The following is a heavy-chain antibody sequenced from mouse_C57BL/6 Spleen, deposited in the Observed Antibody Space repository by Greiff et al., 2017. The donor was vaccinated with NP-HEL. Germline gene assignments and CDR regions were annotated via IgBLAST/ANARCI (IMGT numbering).Heavy chain of an antibody. Sequence: QVQLQQSGAELMKPGASVKLSCKATGYTFTGYWIEWVKQRPGHGLEWIGEILPGSGSTNYNEKFKGKATFTADTSSNTAYMQLSSLTTEDSAIYYCAREEAYYGSSYPGAMDYWGQGTSVTVSS. V-gene: IGHV1-9*01. D-gene: IGHD1-1*01. CDR1: GYTFTGYW. CDR2: ILPGSGST. J-gene: IGHJ4*01. CDR3: AREEAYYGSSYPGAMDY.